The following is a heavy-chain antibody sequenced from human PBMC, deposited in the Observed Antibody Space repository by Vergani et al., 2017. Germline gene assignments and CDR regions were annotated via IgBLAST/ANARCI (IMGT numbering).Heavy chain of an antibody. Sequence: QVQLVQSGAEVKKPGASVKVSCKASGYTFTSYAMHWVRQAPGQRLEWMGWINAGNGNTKYSQKFQGRVTITRDTSASTAYMELSSLRSEDTAVYYCARDGVEVVVPAAIRNYYYYMDVWGNGTTVTVSS. J-gene: IGHJ6*03. CDR2: INAGNGNT. CDR3: ARDGVEVVVPAAIRNYYYYMDV. CDR1: GYTFTSYA. D-gene: IGHD2-2*02. V-gene: IGHV1-3*01.